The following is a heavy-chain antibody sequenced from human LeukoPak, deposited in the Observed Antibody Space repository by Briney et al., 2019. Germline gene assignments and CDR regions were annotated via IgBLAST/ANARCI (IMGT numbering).Heavy chain of an antibody. Sequence: WASVKVSCTASGYTFTGYYMHWVRQAPGQGLEWMGWINPNSGGTNYAQKFQGRVTMTRDTSISTAYMELSRLRSDDTAVYYCARVSGRGYSYGYDYWGRGTLVTVSS. D-gene: IGHD5-18*01. CDR2: INPNSGGT. V-gene: IGHV1-2*02. CDR1: GYTFTGYY. CDR3: ARVSGRGYSYGYDY. J-gene: IGHJ4*02.